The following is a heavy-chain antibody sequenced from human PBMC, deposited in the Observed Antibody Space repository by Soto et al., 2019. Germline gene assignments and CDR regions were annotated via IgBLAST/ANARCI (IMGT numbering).Heavy chain of an antibody. CDR2: ISYDGSNK. V-gene: IGHV3-30*18. D-gene: IGHD3-3*01. Sequence: PGGSLRLSCAASGFAFSSYGMHWVRQAPGKGLEWVAVISYDGSNKYYADSVKGRFTISRDNSKNTLYLQMNSLRAEDTAVYYCAKDIEIFGVVINNWFDPWGQGTLVTVSS. J-gene: IGHJ5*02. CDR3: AKDIEIFGVVINNWFDP. CDR1: GFAFSSYG.